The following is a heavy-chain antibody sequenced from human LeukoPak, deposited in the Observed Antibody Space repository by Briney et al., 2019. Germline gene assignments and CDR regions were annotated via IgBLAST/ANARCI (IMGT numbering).Heavy chain of an antibody. Sequence: SETLSLTCTVSGGSIGSSSYYWGWIRQPPGKGLEWIGSIYYSGSTYYNPSLKSRVAISVDTSKNQFSLKLSSVTAADTAVYYCARYYDISGYYYYYGMDVWGQGTTVTVSS. CDR1: GGSIGSSSYY. CDR2: IYYSGST. CDR3: ARYYDISGYYYYYGMDV. D-gene: IGHD3-22*01. V-gene: IGHV4-39*01. J-gene: IGHJ6*02.